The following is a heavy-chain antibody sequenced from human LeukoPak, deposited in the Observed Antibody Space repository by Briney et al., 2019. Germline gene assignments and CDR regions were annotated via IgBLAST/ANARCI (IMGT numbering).Heavy chain of an antibody. Sequence: SETLSLTCTVSGGSISSYYWSWIRQPPGKGLEWIGYIYYIGSTNYNPSLKSRVTISVDKSKNQFSLKLSSVTAADTAVYYCTTAAGSYAPFDYWGQGTLVTVSS. CDR3: TTAAGSYAPFDY. CDR2: IYYIGST. D-gene: IGHD6-13*01. CDR1: GGSISSYY. V-gene: IGHV4-59*12. J-gene: IGHJ4*02.